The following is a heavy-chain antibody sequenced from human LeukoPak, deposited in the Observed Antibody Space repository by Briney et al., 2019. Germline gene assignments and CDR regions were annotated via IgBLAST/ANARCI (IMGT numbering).Heavy chain of an antibody. D-gene: IGHD2-15*01. J-gene: IGHJ4*02. CDR1: GLTFSKAW. CDR2: IKSKTDGGTI. CDR3: TTDGYCSGGNCYSFDN. V-gene: IGHV3-15*01. Sequence: GGSLRPSCVASGLTFSKAWMSWVRLAPGKGLEWVGCIKSKTDGGTIEYAAPVKGRFTISRDDSKNTQYLQMNSLKTEDTAVYYCTTDGYCSGGNCYSFDNWGQGTLITVSS.